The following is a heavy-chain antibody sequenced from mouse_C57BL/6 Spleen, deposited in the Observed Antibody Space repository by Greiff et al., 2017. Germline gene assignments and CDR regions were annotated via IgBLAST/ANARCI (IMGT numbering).Heavy chain of an antibody. D-gene: IGHD1-1*01. CDR3: ARCYYGSSDWYFDV. CDR1: GYTFTSYW. J-gene: IGHJ1*03. V-gene: IGHV1-72*01. CDR2: IDPNSGGT. Sequence: QVQLKQPGAELVKPGASVKLSCKASGYTFTSYWMHWVKQRPGRGLEWIGRIDPNSGGTKYNEKFKSKATLTVDKPSSTAYMQLSSLTSEDSAVYYCARCYYGSSDWYFDVWGTGTTVTVSS.